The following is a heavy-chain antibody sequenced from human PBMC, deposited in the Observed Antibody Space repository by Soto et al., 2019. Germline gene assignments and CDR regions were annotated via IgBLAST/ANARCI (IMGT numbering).Heavy chain of an antibody. CDR2: IWYDGSNK. D-gene: IGHD6-19*01. Sequence: QVQLVESGGGVVQPGRSLRLSCAASGFTFSSYGMHWVRQAPGKGLEWVAVIWYDGSNKYYADSVKGRFTISRDNSQNTLYLQMNSLRAEDTAVYYCARERYSSGWNFDYWGQGTLVTVSS. CDR1: GFTFSSYG. J-gene: IGHJ4*02. V-gene: IGHV3-33*01. CDR3: ARERYSSGWNFDY.